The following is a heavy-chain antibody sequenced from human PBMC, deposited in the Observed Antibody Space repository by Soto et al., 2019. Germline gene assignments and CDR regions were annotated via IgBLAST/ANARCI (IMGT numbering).Heavy chain of an antibody. D-gene: IGHD5-18*01. V-gene: IGHV1-69*13. Sequence: SVKVSCKASGGTFSSYAISWVRQAPGQGLEWMGGIIPIFGTANYAQKFQGRVTITADESTSTAYMELSSLRPEDTAVYYCARPDTAMVVVPGRYYYYGMDVWGQGTTVTVSS. CDR2: IIPIFGTA. CDR3: ARPDTAMVVVPGRYYYYGMDV. J-gene: IGHJ6*02. CDR1: GGTFSSYA.